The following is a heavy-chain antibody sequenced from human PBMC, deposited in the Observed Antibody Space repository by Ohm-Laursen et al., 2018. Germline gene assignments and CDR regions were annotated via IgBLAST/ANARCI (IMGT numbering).Heavy chain of an antibody. J-gene: IGHJ3*02. CDR2: INPNSGGT. CDR3: ARIDSYGDYDAFDI. CDR1: GYTFTGYY. Sequence: EASVKVSCKASGYTFTGYYMHWVRQAPGQGLEWMGWINPNSGGTNYAQKFQGRVTMTRDTSISTAYMELSRLRSDDTAVYYCARIDSYGDYDAFDIWGQGTMVTVSS. D-gene: IGHD4-17*01. V-gene: IGHV1-2*02.